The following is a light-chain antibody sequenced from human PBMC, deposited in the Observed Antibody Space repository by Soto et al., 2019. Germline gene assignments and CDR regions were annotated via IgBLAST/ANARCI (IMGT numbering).Light chain of an antibody. CDR3: QQYGTSPGT. CDR1: QSVSSRY. Sequence: EIVLTQSPGTLSLSPGERATLSCRASQSVSSRYFAWYLQKPGQAPRLLIYATSSRATGIPDRFSGSGSGTDFTLTINRLEPEDFAVYFCQQYGTSPGTFGQGTKVEIK. CDR2: ATS. V-gene: IGKV3-20*01. J-gene: IGKJ1*01.